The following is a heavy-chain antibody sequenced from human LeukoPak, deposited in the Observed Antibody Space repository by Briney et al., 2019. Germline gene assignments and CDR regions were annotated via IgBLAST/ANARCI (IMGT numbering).Heavy chain of an antibody. CDR3: AREVDTAMGIDAFDI. Sequence: GGSLRLSCAASGFTLSSYWMSWVRQAPGKGLVWVSRINSDGSSTSYADSVKGRFTISRDNAKNTLYLQMNSLRAEDTAVYYCAREVDTAMGIDAFDIWGQGTMVTVSS. CDR1: GFTLSSYW. CDR2: INSDGSST. D-gene: IGHD5-18*01. V-gene: IGHV3-74*01. J-gene: IGHJ3*02.